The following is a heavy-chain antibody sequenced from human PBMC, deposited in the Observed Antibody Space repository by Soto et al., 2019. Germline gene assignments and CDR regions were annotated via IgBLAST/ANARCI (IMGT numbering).Heavy chain of an antibody. V-gene: IGHV3-23*01. J-gene: IGHJ4*02. CDR1: GFTFSSYA. Sequence: EVQLLESGGGLVQPGGSQRLSCAASGFTFSSYAVTWVRQAPGKGLEWVSTISGSGGSTYYADSVKGRFTISRDNSKNTLYLQMNSLRAEDTAVYYCAKDQGSSWYEIDYWGQGTLVTVSS. D-gene: IGHD6-13*01. CDR2: ISGSGGST. CDR3: AKDQGSSWYEIDY.